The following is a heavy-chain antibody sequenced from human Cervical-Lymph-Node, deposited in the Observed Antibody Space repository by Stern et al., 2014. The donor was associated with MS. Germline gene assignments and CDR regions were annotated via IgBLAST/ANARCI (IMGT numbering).Heavy chain of an antibody. CDR1: GASISSGEYY. Sequence: QVQLQESGPGLVKPSQTLSITCIVSGASISSGEYYWSWIRQSPGKGLEWIGHIYYSGTSFYNPSLKSRVPLSVDTSKNQVSLKLRSVTAADTAVYYCARERFLEWSLDYWGQGTLVTVSS. CDR2: IYYSGTS. D-gene: IGHD3-3*01. CDR3: ARERFLEWSLDY. J-gene: IGHJ4*02. V-gene: IGHV4-30-4*01.